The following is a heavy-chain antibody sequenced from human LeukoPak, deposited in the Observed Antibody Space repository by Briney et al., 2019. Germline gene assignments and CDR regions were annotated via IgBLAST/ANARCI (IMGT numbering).Heavy chain of an antibody. Sequence: ASVKVSCKASGYTFTGYYMHWARQAPGQGLEWMGWINPNSGGTNYAQKFQGWVTMTRDTSISTAYMELSRLRSDDTAVYYCARVGITMVRGAPHYFDYWGQGTLVTVSS. CDR2: INPNSGGT. CDR1: GYTFTGYY. CDR3: ARVGITMVRGAPHYFDY. J-gene: IGHJ4*02. V-gene: IGHV1-2*04. D-gene: IGHD3-10*01.